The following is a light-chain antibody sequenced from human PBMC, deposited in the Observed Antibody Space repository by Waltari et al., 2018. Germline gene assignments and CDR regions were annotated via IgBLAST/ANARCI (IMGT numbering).Light chain of an antibody. CDR1: QTLLFVNGYDY. Sequence: DIVLIQSPLSLSVTPGEPASISCRSSQTLLFVNGYDYLDWYVPTPGQSPQRLITLGSSWAPGVPARFSGSGSGTDFTLEITRVEPEDVGIYYCMQALQPPLSFGGGTRVEI. V-gene: IGKV2-28*01. CDR2: LGS. J-gene: IGKJ4*01. CDR3: MQALQPPLS.